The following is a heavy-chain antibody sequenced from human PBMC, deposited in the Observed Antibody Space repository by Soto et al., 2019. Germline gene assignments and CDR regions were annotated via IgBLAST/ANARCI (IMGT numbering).Heavy chain of an antibody. CDR1: GGSISGHY. J-gene: IGHJ4*02. CDR2: IYYSGIT. D-gene: IGHD2-2*01. V-gene: IGHV4-59*08. CDR3: ARYYCTTTTCYHFDY. Sequence: QVQLQESGPGLVKPSETLSLTCTVSGGSISGHYLSWIRQPPGQGLEWIGYIYYSGITTYNPSLKTRVTMSVDTSENQCSLRLSSVTAADTAVYYCARYYCTTTTCYHFDYWGQGPLVTVSS.